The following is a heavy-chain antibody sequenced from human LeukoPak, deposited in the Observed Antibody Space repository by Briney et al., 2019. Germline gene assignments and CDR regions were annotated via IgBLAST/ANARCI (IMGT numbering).Heavy chain of an antibody. CDR2: INPNSGGT. V-gene: IGHV1-2*02. D-gene: IGHD6-13*01. CDR1: GYTFTGYY. J-gene: IGHJ4*02. Sequence: GASVKVSCKASGYTFTGYYMHWLRQAPGQGLEWMGWINPNSGGTNYAQKFQGRVTMTRDTSISTAYMELSRLRSDDTAVYYCASYGIAAAGSFDYWGQGTLVTVSS. CDR3: ASYGIAAAGSFDY.